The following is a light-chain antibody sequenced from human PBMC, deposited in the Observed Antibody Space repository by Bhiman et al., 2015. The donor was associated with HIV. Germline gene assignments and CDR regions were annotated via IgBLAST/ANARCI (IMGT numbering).Light chain of an antibody. Sequence: QSVLTQPPSVSGAPGQRVTISCTGSRSNIGAGYDVHWFQHLPGTAPKVLIYGNNNRPSGVPDRFSGSKSGTSASLAITGLQAEDEADYYCGTWDSTLSSVLFGGGTKLTVL. CDR2: GNN. CDR3: GTWDSTLSSVL. V-gene: IGLV1-40*01. CDR1: RSNIGAGYD. J-gene: IGLJ2*01.